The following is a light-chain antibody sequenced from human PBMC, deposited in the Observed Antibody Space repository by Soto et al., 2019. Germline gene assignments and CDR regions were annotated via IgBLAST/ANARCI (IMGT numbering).Light chain of an antibody. V-gene: IGKV1D-16*01. CDR2: AAS. CDR1: QGISTW. CDR3: QQHNTYPLT. J-gene: IGKJ4*01. Sequence: DIQITPSPSSLSASVGDRVTITCRASQGISTWLAWYQQKPEKAPRFLIYAASSLQSGVPSSFSGSGSGTDFTLTISILQSEDVATYYCQQHNTYPLTCGGGTKLEIK.